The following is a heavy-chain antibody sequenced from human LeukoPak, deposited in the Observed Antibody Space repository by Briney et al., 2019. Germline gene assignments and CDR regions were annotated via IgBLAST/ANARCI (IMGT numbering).Heavy chain of an antibody. Sequence: GGSLRLSCAASGFTFSSYAMSWVRQAPGNGLEWVSAISGSGGSTYYADSVKGRFTISRDNSKNTLYLQMNSLRAEDTAVYYCAKTQDIVVVVAATDYFDYWGQGTLVTVSS. CDR1: GFTFSSYA. J-gene: IGHJ4*02. CDR3: AKTQDIVVVVAATDYFDY. D-gene: IGHD2-15*01. CDR2: ISGSGGST. V-gene: IGHV3-23*01.